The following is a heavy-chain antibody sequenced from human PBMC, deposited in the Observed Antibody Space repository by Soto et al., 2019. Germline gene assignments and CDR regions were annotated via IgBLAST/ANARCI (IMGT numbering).Heavy chain of an antibody. V-gene: IGHV1-18*01. J-gene: IGHJ5*02. CDR1: GYTFTNYG. D-gene: IGHD2-8*02. CDR3: ARDAHRPEVGFYWGHWFDP. Sequence: QVQLVQSGVEVKKPGASVKVSCKASGYTFTNYGFSWVRQAPGQGLEWMGWVSTYNGNTKYAQKFQGRVTMTTDTXXSXAXXELRSLRSDDTAVYYCARDAHRPEVGFYWGHWFDPWGQGILVTVSS. CDR2: VSTYNGNT.